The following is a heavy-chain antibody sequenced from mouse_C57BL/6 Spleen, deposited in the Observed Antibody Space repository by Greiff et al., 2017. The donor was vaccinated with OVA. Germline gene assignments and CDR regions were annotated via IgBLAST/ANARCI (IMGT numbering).Heavy chain of an antibody. Sequence: QVQLQQPGAELVKPGASVKMSCKASGYTFTSYWITWVKQRPGQGLEWIGDIYPGSGSTNYNEKFKSKATLTVDTSSSTAYMQLSSLTSEDSAVYYCALGEIYYDYGVGFTYWGQGTLVTVSA. J-gene: IGHJ3*01. D-gene: IGHD2-4*01. V-gene: IGHV1-55*01. CDR2: IYPGSGST. CDR3: ALGEIYYDYGVGFTY. CDR1: GYTFTSYW.